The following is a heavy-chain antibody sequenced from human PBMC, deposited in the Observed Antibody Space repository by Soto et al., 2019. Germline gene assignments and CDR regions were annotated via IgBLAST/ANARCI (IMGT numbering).Heavy chain of an antibody. CDR2: IYYSGST. Sequence: SETLSLTCTVSGGSISSYYWSWIRQPPGKGLEWIGYIYYSGSTNYNPSLKSRVTISVDTSKNQFSLKLSSVTAADTAVYYCASMFSATATQLDYWGQGTLVTVSS. CDR1: GGSISSYY. D-gene: IGHD2-15*01. CDR3: ASMFSATATQLDY. V-gene: IGHV4-59*08. J-gene: IGHJ4*02.